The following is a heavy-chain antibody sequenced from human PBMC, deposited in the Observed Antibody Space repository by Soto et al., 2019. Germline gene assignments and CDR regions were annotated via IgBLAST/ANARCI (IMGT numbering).Heavy chain of an antibody. J-gene: IGHJ6*02. D-gene: IGHD3-10*01. Sequence: SETLSLTCIVSGGSSTSYYWRWIRQPPGKGLEWIGYIYYNGHTNYSPSLKSRVTISIDASKNQFSLKLSSVSAADTAVYYCARWAFGGVGSYYYYGMDFWGQGTTVS. CDR2: IYYNGHT. CDR1: GGSSTSYY. V-gene: IGHV4-59*08. CDR3: ARWAFGGVGSYYYYGMDF.